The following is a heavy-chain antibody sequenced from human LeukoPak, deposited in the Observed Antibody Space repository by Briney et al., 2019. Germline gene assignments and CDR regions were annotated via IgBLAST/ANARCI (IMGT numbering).Heavy chain of an antibody. CDR3: AKDHRVGQLLLLP. V-gene: IGHV3-23*01. Sequence: GGSLRLSCAASGFTFSSYAMTWVRQAPGLGLEWVSTISGGGGSTSYEDSVKGQFTISRDNSKNTLYLQMNNLGAEDTAVYYCAKDHRVGQLLLLPWGQGTLLTVSS. CDR1: GFTFSSYA. D-gene: IGHD2-15*01. CDR2: ISGGGGST. J-gene: IGHJ5*02.